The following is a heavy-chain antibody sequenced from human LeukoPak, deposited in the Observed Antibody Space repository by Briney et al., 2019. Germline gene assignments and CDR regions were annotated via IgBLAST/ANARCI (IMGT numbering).Heavy chain of an antibody. CDR2: ISYDGSNK. J-gene: IGHJ4*02. CDR3: AKDHRVIGYCSSTSCYAMEIDY. D-gene: IGHD2-2*01. Sequence: PGGSLRLSCAASGFTFSSYGMHWVRQAPGKGLEWVAVISYDGSNKYYADSVKGRFTISRDNSKNTLYLQMNSLRAEDTAVYYCAKDHRVIGYCSSTSCYAMEIDYWGQGTLVTVSS. CDR1: GFTFSSYG. V-gene: IGHV3-30*18.